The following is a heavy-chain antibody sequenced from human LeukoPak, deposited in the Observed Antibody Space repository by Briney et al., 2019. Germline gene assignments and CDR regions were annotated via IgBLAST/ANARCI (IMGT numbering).Heavy chain of an antibody. CDR2: IYHSGST. J-gene: IGHJ4*02. Sequence: PSETLSLTCAVSGYSISSGYYWGWIRQPPGKGLEWIGSIYHSGSTYYNPSLKSRVTISVDTSKNQFSLKLSSVTAADTAVYYCAMIGITGTTLSRVLDYWGQGTLVTVSS. D-gene: IGHD1-14*01. CDR1: GYSISSGYY. CDR3: AMIGITGTTLSRVLDY. V-gene: IGHV4-38-2*01.